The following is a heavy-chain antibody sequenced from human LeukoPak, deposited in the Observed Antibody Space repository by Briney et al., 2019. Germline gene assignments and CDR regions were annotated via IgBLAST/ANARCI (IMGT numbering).Heavy chain of an antibody. V-gene: IGHV1-2*02. J-gene: IGHJ1*01. CDR3: VRWDGSYRGEYFQH. D-gene: IGHD1-26*01. CDR2: INTNTGET. CDR1: GYTFIDYY. Sequence: SVKVSCKASGYTFIDYYMNWVRQAPGQGLEWMGWINTNTGETNYAQKFQGRVTMTRDTSISTVYMELTSLTSDDTAVYYCVRWDGSYRGEYFQHWGQGTLVTVFS.